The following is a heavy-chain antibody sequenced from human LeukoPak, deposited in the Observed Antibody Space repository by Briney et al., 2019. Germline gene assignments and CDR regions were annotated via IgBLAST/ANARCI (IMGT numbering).Heavy chain of an antibody. CDR2: INPNSGGT. D-gene: IGHD2-2*01. V-gene: IGHV1-2*02. CDR1: GYTFTSNG. J-gene: IGHJ4*02. Sequence: ASVKVSCKASGYTFTSNGITWVRQAPGQGLEWMGWINPNSGGTNYAQKFQGRVTMTRDTSISTAYMELSRLRSDDTAVYYCARLRALSRYCSSTSCPGNNYFDYWGQGTLVTVSS. CDR3: ARLRALSRYCSSTSCPGNNYFDY.